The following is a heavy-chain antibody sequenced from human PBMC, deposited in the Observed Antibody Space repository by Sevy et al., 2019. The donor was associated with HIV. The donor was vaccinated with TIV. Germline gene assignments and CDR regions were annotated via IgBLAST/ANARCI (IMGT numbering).Heavy chain of an antibody. Sequence: VGSLRLSCSASGFTFSSFALHWVRQAPGKGLEYVSGISSDGTNTFYAGSVKGRFTISRDNSKNTLYLQMRSLRAEDTAMYYCVPITMIQGLIPNAFDIWGQGTMVTVSS. CDR3: VPITMIQGLIPNAFDI. D-gene: IGHD3-10*01. CDR1: GFTFSSFA. J-gene: IGHJ3*02. CDR2: ISSDGTNT. V-gene: IGHV3-64D*06.